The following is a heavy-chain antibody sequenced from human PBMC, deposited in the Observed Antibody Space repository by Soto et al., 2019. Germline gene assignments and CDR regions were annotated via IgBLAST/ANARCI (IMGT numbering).Heavy chain of an antibody. Sequence: PGGSLILSCAASGFTFSSYEMNWVRQAPGKGLEWISYIAGSGSVIFYADSVKGRFTISRGNAQNSLYLQMNSLRVEDTAVYYCAREGLSNDNWFDPWGQGNLVTVSS. CDR3: AREGLSNDNWFDP. CDR2: IAGSGSVI. D-gene: IGHD4-4*01. V-gene: IGHV3-48*03. J-gene: IGHJ5*02. CDR1: GFTFSSYE.